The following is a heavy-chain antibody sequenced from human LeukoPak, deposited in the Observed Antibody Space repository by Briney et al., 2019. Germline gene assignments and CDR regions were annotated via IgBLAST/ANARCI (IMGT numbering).Heavy chain of an antibody. J-gene: IGHJ4*02. CDR2: ISAYNGNT. CDR3: AGSFGSGWSPYYFDY. CDR1: GYTFTSYG. V-gene: IGHV1-18*01. Sequence: ASVKVSCKASGYTFTSYGISLVRQAPGQGLEWMGWISAYNGNTNYAQKLQGRVTVTTDTSTSTAYMELRSLRSDDTAVYYCAGSFGSGWSPYYFDYWGQGTLVTVSS. D-gene: IGHD6-19*01.